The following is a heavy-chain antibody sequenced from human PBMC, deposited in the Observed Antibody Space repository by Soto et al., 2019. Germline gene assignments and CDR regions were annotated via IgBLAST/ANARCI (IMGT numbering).Heavy chain of an antibody. CDR3: ARGYDSSGYYFDY. D-gene: IGHD3-22*01. CDR1: GGTFSSYT. V-gene: IGHV1-69*02. CDR2: IIPILGIA. Sequence: QVQLVQSGAEVKKPGSSVRISCKASGGTFSSYTISRVGQAPGQGLEWMGRIIPILGIANYAQKFQGRVTITADKSTSTAYMELSSLRSEDTAVYYCARGYDSSGYYFDYWGQGTLVTVSS. J-gene: IGHJ4*02.